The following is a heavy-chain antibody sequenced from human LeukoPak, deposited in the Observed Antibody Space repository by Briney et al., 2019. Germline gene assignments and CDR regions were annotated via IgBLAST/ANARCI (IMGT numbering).Heavy chain of an antibody. D-gene: IGHD3-22*01. Sequence: GGSLRLSCAASGFNFKNQWMHWVRQAPGKGLEWVSRINNGGSSTTYADTVKGRFTISRDNAKDTLYLQMNSLRVEDTAVYYCATPLDYFDGSGYHQGGDWGQGTLVTVSS. CDR2: INNGGSST. CDR3: ATPLDYFDGSGYHQGGD. J-gene: IGHJ4*02. V-gene: IGHV3-74*01. CDR1: GFNFKNQW.